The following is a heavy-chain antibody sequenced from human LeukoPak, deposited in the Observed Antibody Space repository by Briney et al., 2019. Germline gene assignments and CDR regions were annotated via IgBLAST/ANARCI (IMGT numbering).Heavy chain of an antibody. CDR3: ARRYSYNLGSFPFDF. Sequence: SETLSLTCAVSGGPFSGYFWSWFRQSSGKGLDWIGEIHNSGTTNYNPSLNSRVTISEDTSKNQFYLNLSSVTAADTAVYYCARRYSYNLGSFPFDFWGQGTLVTVSS. CDR2: IHNSGTT. CDR1: GGPFSGYF. D-gene: IGHD3-10*01. J-gene: IGHJ4*02. V-gene: IGHV4-34*01.